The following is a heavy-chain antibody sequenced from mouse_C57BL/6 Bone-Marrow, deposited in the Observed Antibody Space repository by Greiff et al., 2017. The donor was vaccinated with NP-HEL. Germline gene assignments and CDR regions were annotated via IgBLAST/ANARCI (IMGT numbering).Heavy chain of an antibody. Sequence: EVQLQQSGPGLVKPSQSLSLTCSVTGYSITSGYYWNWIRQFPGNKLEWMGYISYDGSNNYNQSLKNRISITRDTSKNQFFLKLNSVTTEDTATYYCAKGIYGSRDYYAMDYWGQGTSVTVSS. CDR2: ISYDGSN. V-gene: IGHV3-6*01. D-gene: IGHD1-1*01. CDR3: AKGIYGSRDYYAMDY. CDR1: GYSITSGYY. J-gene: IGHJ4*01.